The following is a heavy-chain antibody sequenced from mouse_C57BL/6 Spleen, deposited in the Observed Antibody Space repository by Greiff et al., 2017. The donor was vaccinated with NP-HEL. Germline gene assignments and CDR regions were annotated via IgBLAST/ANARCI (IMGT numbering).Heavy chain of an antibody. CDR3: ARVKRGGGFDY. J-gene: IGHJ2*01. V-gene: IGHV1-50*01. CDR1: GYTFTSYW. CDR2: IDPSDSYT. Sequence: QVQLKQPGAELVKPGASVKLSCKASGYTFTSYWMQWVKQRPGQGLEWIGEIDPSDSYTNYNQKFKGKATLTVDTSSSTAYMQLSSLTSEDSAVYYCARVKRGGGFDYWGQGTTLTVSS.